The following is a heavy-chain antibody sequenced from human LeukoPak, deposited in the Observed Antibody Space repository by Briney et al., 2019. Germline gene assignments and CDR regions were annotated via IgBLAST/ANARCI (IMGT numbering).Heavy chain of an antibody. CDR2: IKQDGSKK. J-gene: IGHJ4*02. D-gene: IGHD5-24*01. V-gene: IGHV3-7*04. CDR1: GFPFSSYW. CDR3: TRVGYIDEGIDY. Sequence: GGSLRLYWVATGFPFSSYWLTWLRQAPGKGLELVANIKQDGSKKSYVDSVKGRFTISRDNAKNSLYLQMNSLRAEDTAIYYCTRVGYIDEGIDYWGQGTLVTVSS.